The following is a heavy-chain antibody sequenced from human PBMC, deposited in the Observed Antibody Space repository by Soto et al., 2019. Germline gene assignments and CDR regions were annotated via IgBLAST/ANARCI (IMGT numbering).Heavy chain of an antibody. D-gene: IGHD1-7*01. V-gene: IGHV1-69*13. J-gene: IGHJ4*02. Sequence: SVKVSCKASGGTFNNYATSWVRQAPGQGLEWMGGIIPIFGTTNYAQKFQDRVTITADESTSTAYMELSSLRSEDTAVYYCAGSRETATRLPYYFDYWGQGTPVTVSS. CDR3: AGSRETATRLPYYFDY. CDR2: IIPIFGTT. CDR1: GGTFNNYA.